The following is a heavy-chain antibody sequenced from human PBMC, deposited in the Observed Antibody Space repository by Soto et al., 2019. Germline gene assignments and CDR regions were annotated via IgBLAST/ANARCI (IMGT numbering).Heavy chain of an antibody. V-gene: IGHV4-30-4*01. D-gene: IGHD6-19*01. Sequence: SETLSLTCTVSGGSISSGDYYWSWIRQPPGKGLEWIGYIYYSGSTYYNPSLKSRVTISVDTSKNQFSLKLSSVTAAATAVYYCARGGQSLVPEFDSWGQGTLVTVSS. J-gene: IGHJ4*02. CDR2: IYYSGST. CDR3: ARGGQSLVPEFDS. CDR1: GGSISSGDYY.